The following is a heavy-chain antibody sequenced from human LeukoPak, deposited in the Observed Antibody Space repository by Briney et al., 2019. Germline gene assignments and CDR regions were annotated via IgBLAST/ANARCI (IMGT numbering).Heavy chain of an antibody. V-gene: IGHV1-18*01. CDR1: GYTFSSYG. D-gene: IGHD3-16*01. CDR2: ISAYNGHT. CDR3: ARDQGGVGY. Sequence: ASVKVSCKASGYTFSSYGLSWVRQAPGQGLEWMGWISAYNGHTNFAQKLQGRITMTTDTSTSTAYMELRSLRSDDTAVYYCARDQGGVGYWGQGTLVTVSS. J-gene: IGHJ4*02.